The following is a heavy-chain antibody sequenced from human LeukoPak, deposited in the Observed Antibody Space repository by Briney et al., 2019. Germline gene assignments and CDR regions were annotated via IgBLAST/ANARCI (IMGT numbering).Heavy chain of an antibody. D-gene: IGHD5-24*01. V-gene: IGHV4-34*01. CDR1: GGSFSGYY. CDR3: ARDFRGNYGSRGMDV. CDR2: INHSGST. Sequence: SETLSLTCAVYGGSFSGYYWSWIRQPPGKGLEWIGEINHSGSTNYNPSLKSRVTISVDTSKNQFSLKLSSVTAADTAVYYCARDFRGNYGSRGMDVWGQGTTVTVSS. J-gene: IGHJ6*02.